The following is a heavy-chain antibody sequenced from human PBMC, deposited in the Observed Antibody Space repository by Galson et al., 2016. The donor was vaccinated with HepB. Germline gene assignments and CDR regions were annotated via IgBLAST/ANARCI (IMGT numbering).Heavy chain of an antibody. CDR2: DSMDGRRK. D-gene: IGHD2/OR15-2a*01. J-gene: IGHJ4*02. CDR1: GFTFSNYG. V-gene: IGHV3-30*18. Sequence: SLRLSCAASGFTFSNYGMHWVRQAPAKGLEWVAADSMDGRRKFYADSVKGRFTISRDNSNNMLFLQMSSPRADDTAVYYCAKRHEYCPAVGCSVDYWGQGTLVSVSS. CDR3: AKRHEYCPAVGCSVDY.